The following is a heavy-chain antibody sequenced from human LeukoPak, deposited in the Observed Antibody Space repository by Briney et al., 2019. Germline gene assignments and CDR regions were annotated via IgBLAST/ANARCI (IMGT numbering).Heavy chain of an antibody. Sequence: ASVKVSCKASGYTFTTYYMHWVRQAPGQGLQWMGIINPSGDSTIYAQKFQGRVTMARDTSTSTAYMELRSLRSDDTAVYYCVSHVYLAGPTYWGQGTLVTVSS. J-gene: IGHJ4*02. CDR1: GYTFTTYY. CDR2: INPSGDST. D-gene: IGHD5/OR15-5a*01. V-gene: IGHV1-46*01. CDR3: VSHVYLAGPTY.